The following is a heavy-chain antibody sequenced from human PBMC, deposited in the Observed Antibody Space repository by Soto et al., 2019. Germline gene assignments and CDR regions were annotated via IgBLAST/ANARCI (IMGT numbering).Heavy chain of an antibody. Sequence: GESLKISCKGSGYSFGSYWVAGVREMPGKGLEWMGIIYPGDSDARYSPSFQGRVTISADKSISTAYLQWSSLKASDTAMYYCARGYGGSYYYGMDVWGQGTTGTVSS. V-gene: IGHV5-51*01. CDR1: GYSFGSYW. CDR2: IYPGDSDA. CDR3: ARGYGGSYYYGMDV. J-gene: IGHJ6*02. D-gene: IGHD5-18*01.